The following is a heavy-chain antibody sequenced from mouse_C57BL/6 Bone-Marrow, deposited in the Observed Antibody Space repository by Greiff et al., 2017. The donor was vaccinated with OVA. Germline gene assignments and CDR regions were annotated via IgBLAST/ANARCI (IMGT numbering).Heavy chain of an antibody. CDR1: GFNIKDYY. Sequence: EVQLQQSGAELVRPGASVKLSCTASGFNIKDYYMHWVKQRPEQGLEWIGRIDPEDGDTEYAPRFQGKATMTAETSSNTAYLQLSSLTSEDTAVYYCTTRHYYGSSLYYYAMDYWGQGTSVTVSS. CDR2: IDPEDGDT. D-gene: IGHD1-1*01. CDR3: TTRHYYGSSLYYYAMDY. J-gene: IGHJ4*01. V-gene: IGHV14-1*01.